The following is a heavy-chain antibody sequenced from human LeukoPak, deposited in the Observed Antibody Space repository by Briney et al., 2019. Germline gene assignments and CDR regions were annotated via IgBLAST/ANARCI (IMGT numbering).Heavy chain of an antibody. CDR3: ARAYGGPMWLQVLGYYYMDV. Sequence: GASVKVSCKASGYTFTSYGISWVRQAPGQGLEWMGWISAYNGNTNYAQKLQGRVTMTTGTSTSTAYMELRSLRSDDTAVYYCARAYGGPMWLQVLGYYYMDVWGKGTTVTVSS. V-gene: IGHV1-18*01. CDR1: GYTFTSYG. CDR2: ISAYNGNT. J-gene: IGHJ6*03. D-gene: IGHD5-24*01.